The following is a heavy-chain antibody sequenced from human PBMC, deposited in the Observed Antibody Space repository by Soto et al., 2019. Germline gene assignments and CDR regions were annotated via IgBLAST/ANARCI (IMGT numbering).Heavy chain of an antibody. D-gene: IGHD3-3*01. J-gene: IGHJ6*02. Sequence: PGGSLRLSCADSGFSFLSYEMNWVRQAPGKGLEWVAYISGSGSSIYYADSVKGRFTISRDNAKNSVYLQMNSLRSEDTAVYYCARDKPLITIFGVDYYYGMDVWGQGTTVTVSS. CDR1: GFSFLSYE. CDR2: ISGSGSSI. V-gene: IGHV3-48*03. CDR3: ARDKPLITIFGVDYYYGMDV.